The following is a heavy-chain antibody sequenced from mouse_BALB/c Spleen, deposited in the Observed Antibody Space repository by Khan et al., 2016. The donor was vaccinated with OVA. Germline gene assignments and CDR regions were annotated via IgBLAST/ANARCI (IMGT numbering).Heavy chain of an antibody. CDR3: ARGASYWYFDV. V-gene: IGHV9-1*02. J-gene: IGHJ1*01. Sequence: QIQLVQSGPELKKPGETVKISCKASAYTFTNYGMNWVKQAPGKGLKWMGWINTYTGEPTYTDDFKGRFAVSLETSASTAYLQINNRTNEDMATYFCARGASYWYFDVWGAGTTVTVSS. CDR2: INTYTGEP. CDR1: AYTFTNYG.